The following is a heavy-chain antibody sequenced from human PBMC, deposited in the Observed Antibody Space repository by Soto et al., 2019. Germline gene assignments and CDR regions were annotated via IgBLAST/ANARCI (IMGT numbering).Heavy chain of an antibody. Sequence: EVQLVQSGAEVKKPGESLKISCKGSGYSFTSYWIGWVRQMPGKGLEWMGIIYPGDSDTRYSPSFQGQVTISADRSIGTADLQWGSLKASDAAMYYCARHGVGDILTGQPDYWGQGTLVTVSS. J-gene: IGHJ4*02. CDR2: IYPGDSDT. CDR3: ARHGVGDILTGQPDY. D-gene: IGHD3-9*01. CDR1: GYSFTSYW. V-gene: IGHV5-51*01.